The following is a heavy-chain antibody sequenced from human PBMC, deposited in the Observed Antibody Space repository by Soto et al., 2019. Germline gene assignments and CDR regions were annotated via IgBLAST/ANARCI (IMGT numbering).Heavy chain of an antibody. V-gene: IGHV3-33*01. J-gene: IGHJ6*03. CDR3: ARGTSRARGVIKNTRLDYYYYMDV. CDR2: IWYDGSNK. D-gene: IGHD3-10*01. CDR1: GFTFSSYG. Sequence: GGSLRLSCAASGFTFSSYGMHWVRQAPGKGLEWVAVIWYDGSNKYYADSVKGRFTISRDNSKNTLYLQMNSLRAEDTAVYYCARGTSRARGVIKNTRLDYYYYMDVWGKGTTVTVSS.